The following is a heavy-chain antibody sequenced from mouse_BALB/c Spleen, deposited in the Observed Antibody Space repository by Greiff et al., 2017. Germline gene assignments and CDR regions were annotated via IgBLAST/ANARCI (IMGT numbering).Heavy chain of an antibody. D-gene: IGHD1-1*01. J-gene: IGHJ2*01. CDR1: GFTFSSYA. CDR2: ISSGGST. V-gene: IGHV5-6-5*01. Sequence: EVKLMESGGGLVQPGGSLKLSCAASGFTFSSYAMSWVRQTPEKRLEWVASISSGGSTYYPDSVKGRFTISRDNARNILYLQMSSLRSEDTAMYYCARGRYGSSYVYFDYWGQGTTLTVSS. CDR3: ARGRYGSSYVYFDY.